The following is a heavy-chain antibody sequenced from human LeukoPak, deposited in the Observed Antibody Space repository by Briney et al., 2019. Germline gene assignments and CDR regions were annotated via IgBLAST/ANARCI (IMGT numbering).Heavy chain of an antibody. Sequence: PGGSLRLSCAPSGFSFRNYDMSWVRQAPGRGLEWVSAISISGDITNYADSVRGRFTISRDNSKTTLYLQMNSLRPEDTAVYYCARASPNNGWYFFDYWGQGTQVTVSS. CDR3: ARASPNNGWYFFDY. D-gene: IGHD6-19*01. CDR2: ISISGDIT. J-gene: IGHJ4*02. CDR1: GFSFRNYD. V-gene: IGHV3-23*01.